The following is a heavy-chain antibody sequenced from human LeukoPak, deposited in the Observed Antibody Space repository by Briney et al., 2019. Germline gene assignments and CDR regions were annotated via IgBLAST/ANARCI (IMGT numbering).Heavy chain of an antibody. J-gene: IGHJ5*02. V-gene: IGHV3-53*01. D-gene: IGHD6-6*01. CDR1: GFIVSNNH. CDR2: IYSGGST. CDR3: TRVAFRSSSYISGNDL. Sequence: GGSLRLSCAASGFIVSNNHMSWVRQAPGKGLEWVSVIYSGGSTYYADSVRGRFTISRDSSKNILYLQMNSLRAEDTAVYYCTRVAFRSSSYISGNDLWGQGTLVTVSS.